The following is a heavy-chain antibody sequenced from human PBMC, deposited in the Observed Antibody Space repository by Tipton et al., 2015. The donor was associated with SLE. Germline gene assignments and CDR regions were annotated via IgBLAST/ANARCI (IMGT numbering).Heavy chain of an antibody. J-gene: IGHJ6*03. CDR1: GGSSSSYY. CDR2: IYYSGST. Sequence: TLSLTCTVSGGSSSSYYWSWIRQPPGKGLEWIGYIYYSGSTNYNPSLKSRVTISVDRSKNQFSLKLSSVTAADTAVYYCARVLGSSSFYYYMDVWGQGTAVTVSS. D-gene: IGHD6-6*01. CDR3: ARVLGSSSFYYYMDV. V-gene: IGHV4-59*01.